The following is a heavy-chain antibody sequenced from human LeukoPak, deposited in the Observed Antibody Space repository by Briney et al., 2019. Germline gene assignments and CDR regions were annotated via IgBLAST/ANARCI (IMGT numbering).Heavy chain of an antibody. CDR1: GGSISSGGYC. CDR2: IYYSGST. D-gene: IGHD6-13*01. CDR3: ARSFAAGILWFDP. Sequence: SETLSLTCTVSGGSISSGGYCWSWVRQHPGKGLEWIGYIYYSGSTYYNPSLKRRVTISVDTSKNQFSLKLSSVTAADTAVYYCARSFAAGILWFDPWGQGTLVTVSS. J-gene: IGHJ5*02. V-gene: IGHV4-31*03.